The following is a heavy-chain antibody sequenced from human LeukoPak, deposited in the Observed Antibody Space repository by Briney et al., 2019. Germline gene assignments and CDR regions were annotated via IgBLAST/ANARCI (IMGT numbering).Heavy chain of an antibody. Sequence: GGSLRLSCAASGFTFSSYAMSRVRQAPGKGLEWVSGVSGSGGSTYYADSVKGRFTISRDNSKNTLYLQMNSLRAEDTAVYYCAKDLDIVATITGNWGQGTLVTVSS. CDR1: GFTFSSYA. J-gene: IGHJ4*02. D-gene: IGHD5-12*01. CDR2: VSGSGGST. V-gene: IGHV3-23*01. CDR3: AKDLDIVATITGN.